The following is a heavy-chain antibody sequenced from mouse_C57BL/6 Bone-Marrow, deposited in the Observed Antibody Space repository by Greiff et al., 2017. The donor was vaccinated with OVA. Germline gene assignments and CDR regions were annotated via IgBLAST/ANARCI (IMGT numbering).Heavy chain of an antibody. CDR3: ARGGTFAY. D-gene: IGHD3-3*01. CDR2: INPGSGGT. Sequence: QVQLQQSGAELVRPGTSVKVSCKASGYAFTNYLIEWVKQRPGQGLEWIGVINPGSGGTNYNEKFKGKATLTADKSSSTAYMKLSSLTSEDSAVYCCARGGTFAYWGQGTLVTVSA. J-gene: IGHJ3*01. V-gene: IGHV1-54*01. CDR1: GYAFTNYL.